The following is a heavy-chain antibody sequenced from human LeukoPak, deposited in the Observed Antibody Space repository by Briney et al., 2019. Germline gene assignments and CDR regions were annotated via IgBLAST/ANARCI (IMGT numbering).Heavy chain of an antibody. CDR2: ISGSGGST. CDR3: AVAKSQPDDAFDI. D-gene: IGHD2-15*01. J-gene: IGHJ3*02. V-gene: IGHV3-23*01. Sequence: GGSLRLSCAASGFTFSSYAMSWVRQAPGKGLEWVSAISGSGGSTYYADSVKGRFTISRDNSKNTLYLQMNSLRAEDTAVYYCAVAKSQPDDAFDIRGQGTMVTVSS. CDR1: GFTFSSYA.